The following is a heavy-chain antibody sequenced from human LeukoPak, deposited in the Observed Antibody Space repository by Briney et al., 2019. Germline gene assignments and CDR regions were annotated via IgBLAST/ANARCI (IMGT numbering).Heavy chain of an antibody. Sequence: GASVKVPCKASGYTFTSYDINWVRQATGQGLEWMGWMNPNSGNTGYAQKFQGRVTMTRNTSISTAYMELSSLRSEDTAVYYCARGPYYDFWSGYYLDYWGQGTLVTVSS. CDR3: ARGPYYDFWSGYYLDY. V-gene: IGHV1-8*01. CDR2: MNPNSGNT. J-gene: IGHJ4*02. CDR1: GYTFTSYD. D-gene: IGHD3-3*01.